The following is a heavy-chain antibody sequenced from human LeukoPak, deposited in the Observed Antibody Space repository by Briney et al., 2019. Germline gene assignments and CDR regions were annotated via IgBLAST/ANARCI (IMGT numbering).Heavy chain of an antibody. D-gene: IGHD2-2*01. CDR2: INHSGST. Sequence: SETLSLTCAVYGGSFSGYYWSWIRQPPGKGLEWIGEINHSGSTNYNPSLRSRVTISVDTSKNQFSLKLSSVTAADTAVYYCARQHPAAPYNWFDPWGQGTLVTVSS. J-gene: IGHJ5*02. CDR1: GGSFSGYY. V-gene: IGHV4-34*01. CDR3: ARQHPAAPYNWFDP.